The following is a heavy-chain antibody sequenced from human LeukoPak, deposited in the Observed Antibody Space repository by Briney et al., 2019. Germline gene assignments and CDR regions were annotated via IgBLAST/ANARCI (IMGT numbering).Heavy chain of an antibody. Sequence: SVKVSCKASGYTFTSYYMHWVRQAPGQGLEWMGGIIPIFGTASYAQKLQGRVTITADESTSTAYMELSSLRSEDTAVYYCARVYDYYGSGRGWFDPWGQGTLVTVSS. CDR1: GYTFTSYY. CDR2: IIPIFGTA. V-gene: IGHV1-69*13. CDR3: ARVYDYYGSGRGWFDP. D-gene: IGHD3-10*01. J-gene: IGHJ5*02.